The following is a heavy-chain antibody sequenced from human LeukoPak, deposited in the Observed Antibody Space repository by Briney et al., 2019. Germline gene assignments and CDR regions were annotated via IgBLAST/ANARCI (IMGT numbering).Heavy chain of an antibody. Sequence: GGSLRLSCAASGFTLSSYWMSWVRQTPGKGLEWVANIKQDASEKYYVDSVKGRFTISRDNAKNSLYLQMNSLRAEDTAVYYCARDRLDQWLETYYYGMDVWGQGTTVTVSS. CDR3: ARDRLDQWLETYYYGMDV. CDR1: GFTLSSYW. V-gene: IGHV3-7*01. D-gene: IGHD6-19*01. CDR2: IKQDASEK. J-gene: IGHJ6*02.